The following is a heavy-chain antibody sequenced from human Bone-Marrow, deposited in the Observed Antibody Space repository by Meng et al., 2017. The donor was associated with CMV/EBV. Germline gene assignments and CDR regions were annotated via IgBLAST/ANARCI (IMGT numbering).Heavy chain of an antibody. Sequence: ASVKVSCKASGYTFTGYYMHWVRQAPGQGLEWMGWINPNSGGTNYAQKFQGRVTMTRDTSIRTAYMELSRLRSDDTAVYYCARVPPLEPDQLLYEGITGTHRYYNYYGMDVWGQGTTVTVSS. CDR2: INPNSGGT. CDR1: GYTFTGYY. D-gene: IGHD2-2*02. CDR3: ARVPPLEPDQLLYEGITGTHRYYNYYGMDV. J-gene: IGHJ6*02. V-gene: IGHV1-2*02.